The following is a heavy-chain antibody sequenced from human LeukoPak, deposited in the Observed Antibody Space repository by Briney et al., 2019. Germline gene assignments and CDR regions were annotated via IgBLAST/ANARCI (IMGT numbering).Heavy chain of an antibody. J-gene: IGHJ4*02. Sequence: GASVSVSSMPSGYTFTSYAVSWVRQAPGRGLGWMGWIIPIVGTANYAQTLAGRGTTTTDEPTSPAYMELSRLRSEDTGMYIRARRGYIGSWSLVGWGQGGLVTVSS. CDR3: ARRGYIGSWSLVG. CDR2: IIPIVGTA. CDR1: GYTFTSYA. D-gene: IGHD6-13*01. V-gene: IGHV1-69*05.